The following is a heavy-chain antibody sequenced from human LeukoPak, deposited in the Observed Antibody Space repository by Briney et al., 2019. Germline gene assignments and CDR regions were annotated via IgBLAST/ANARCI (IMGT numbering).Heavy chain of an antibody. J-gene: IGHJ3*02. CDR3: ARVRYCSSTTCRGAFDI. Sequence: PGGSLRLSCAASGFTFSSYWMNWVRQAPGKGLEWVGRTRNKANSYTTEYAASVKGRFTISRADSENSLYLQMNSLKTEDAAVYYCARVRYCSSTTCRGAFDIWGQGTMVTVSS. CDR2: TRNKANSYTT. CDR1: GFTFSSYW. D-gene: IGHD2-2*01. V-gene: IGHV3-72*01.